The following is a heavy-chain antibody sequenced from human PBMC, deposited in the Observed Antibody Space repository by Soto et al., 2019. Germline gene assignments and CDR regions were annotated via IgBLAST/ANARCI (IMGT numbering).Heavy chain of an antibody. J-gene: IGHJ3*02. V-gene: IGHV1-18*04. CDR3: ARDRVAGIWGYAFDI. D-gene: IGHD3-16*01. CDR2: IKPYNANT. CDR1: GYTFTNHG. Sequence: QVQLVQSGTEVKKPGASVKVSCKTSGYTFTNHGINWVRQAPGQGLEWMGWIKPYNANTNYAQKPQGRVTMTTDTSKNTAYTGLRSLTTDDTAVYYSARDRVAGIWGYAFDIWGQGTVVTVSS.